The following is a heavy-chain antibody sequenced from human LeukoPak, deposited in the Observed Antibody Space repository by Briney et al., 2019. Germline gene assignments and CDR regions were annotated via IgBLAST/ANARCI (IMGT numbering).Heavy chain of an antibody. J-gene: IGHJ6*03. CDR2: IYYSGST. CDR1: GGSISSYY. Sequence: PSETLSLTCTVSGGSISSYYWSWIRQPPGKGLEWIGYIYYSGSTNYNPSLKSRVTISVDTSKNQFSLKLSSVTAADTAVYYCARENYGDYYYYYMDVWGKGTTVTVSS. D-gene: IGHD4-17*01. V-gene: IGHV4-59*01. CDR3: ARENYGDYYYYYMDV.